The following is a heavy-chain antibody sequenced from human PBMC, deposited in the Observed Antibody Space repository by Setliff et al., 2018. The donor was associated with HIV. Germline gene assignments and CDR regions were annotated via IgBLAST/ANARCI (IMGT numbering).Heavy chain of an antibody. CDR1: GGSISSFY. CDR3: ARHAPRNHDLAGVFYPYYMDV. Sequence: SETLSLTCTVSGGSISSFYWSWIRQPPGKGLEWIGYIYYSGSTSYHPSLKSRVTISVDTSKTQFSRKLSSVTAADTAVYYCARHAPRNHDLAGVFYPYYMDVWGKGTTVTVSS. J-gene: IGHJ6*03. D-gene: IGHD1-1*01. V-gene: IGHV4-59*08. CDR2: IYYSGST.